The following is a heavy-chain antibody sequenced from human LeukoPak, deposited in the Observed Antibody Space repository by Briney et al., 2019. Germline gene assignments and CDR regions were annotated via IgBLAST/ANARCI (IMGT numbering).Heavy chain of an antibody. J-gene: IGHJ4*02. D-gene: IGHD3-10*01. Sequence: PGGSLRLSCAASGFTFSSYWMIWVRQAPGKGLEWVANIKQDGSEKYYVDSVKGRFTISRDNAKNSVYLQMNSLRVEDTAVYYCARDGMVRGTPNYFDYWGQGTLVTVSS. CDR1: GFTFSSYW. CDR2: IKQDGSEK. V-gene: IGHV3-7*01. CDR3: ARDGMVRGTPNYFDY.